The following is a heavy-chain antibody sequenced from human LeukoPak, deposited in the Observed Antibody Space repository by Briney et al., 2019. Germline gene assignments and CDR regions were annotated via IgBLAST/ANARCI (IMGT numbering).Heavy chain of an antibody. CDR1: GGSISSGSYY. CDR2: IYTSGST. Sequence: SETLSLTCTVSGGSISSGSYYWSWIRQPAGKGLEWIGRIYTSGSTNYNPSLKSRVTISVDTSKNQFSLKLSSVTAADTAVYYCASQWTIFDAFDIWGQGTMVTVSS. J-gene: IGHJ3*02. V-gene: IGHV4-61*02. CDR3: ASQWTIFDAFDI. D-gene: IGHD2-8*01.